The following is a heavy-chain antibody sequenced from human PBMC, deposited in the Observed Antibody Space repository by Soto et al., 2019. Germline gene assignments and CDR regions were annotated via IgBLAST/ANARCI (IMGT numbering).Heavy chain of an antibody. CDR2: IYYSGST. CDR1: GGSVSSGSYY. V-gene: IGHV4-61*01. CDR3: ARNEYYYDSSGYYLGAFDI. J-gene: IGHJ3*02. D-gene: IGHD3-22*01. Sequence: SETLSLTCTVSGGSVSSGSYYWSWIRQPPGKGLEWIGYIYYSGSTNYNPSLKSRVTISVDTSKNQFSLKLSSVTAADTAVYYCARNEYYYDSSGYYLGAFDIWGQGTMVTVSS.